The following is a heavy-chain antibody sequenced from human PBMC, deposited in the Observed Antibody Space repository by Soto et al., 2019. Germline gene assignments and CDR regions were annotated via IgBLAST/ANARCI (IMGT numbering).Heavy chain of an antibody. Sequence: EVQLVESGGGLVQPGGSLRLSCAASGFTFSTYWMHWVRQAPGKGLVWVSRINSDGSSTNYADSVKGRFTISRDNAENTLYLEINNLRAEDTAVYYCARDYYTRLGHCSGGGCPPDYWGQGTLVTVSS. CDR2: INSDGSST. CDR3: ARDYYTRLGHCSGGGCPPDY. J-gene: IGHJ4*02. D-gene: IGHD2-15*01. CDR1: GFTFSTYW. V-gene: IGHV3-74*01.